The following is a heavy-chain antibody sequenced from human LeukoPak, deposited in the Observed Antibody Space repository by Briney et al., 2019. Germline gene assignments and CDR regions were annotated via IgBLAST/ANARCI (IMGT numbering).Heavy chain of an antibody. CDR1: GGSISSYY. Sequence: KTSETLSLTCTVSGGSISSYYWSWIRQPPGKGLEWIGYIYYSGSTNSNPSLKSRVTISVDTSRNHLSLKLSSVTAADTAVYYCARHGGVVRGEGSDAFDIWGQGTMVTVSS. CDR3: ARHGGVVRGEGSDAFDI. D-gene: IGHD3-10*01. V-gene: IGHV4-59*08. J-gene: IGHJ3*02. CDR2: IYYSGST.